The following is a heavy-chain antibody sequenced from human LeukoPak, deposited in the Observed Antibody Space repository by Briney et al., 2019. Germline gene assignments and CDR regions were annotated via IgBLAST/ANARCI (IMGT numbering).Heavy chain of an antibody. CDR3: AREGLAGTGLDY. Sequence: ASVKVSGMASAYTFSIYNMHWVRQAPGQGLEWMGIINPSGGTSYAQKLQGRITMTRDTSTSTVYMELSSLRSEDTAVYYCAREGLAGTGLDYWGQGTLVTVSS. CDR2: INPSGGT. CDR1: AYTFSIYN. J-gene: IGHJ4*02. D-gene: IGHD6-13*01. V-gene: IGHV1-46*01.